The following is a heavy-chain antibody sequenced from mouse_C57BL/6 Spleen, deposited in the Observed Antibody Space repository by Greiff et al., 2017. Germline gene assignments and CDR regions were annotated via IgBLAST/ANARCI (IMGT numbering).Heavy chain of an antibody. V-gene: IGHV1-15*01. CDR2: IDPETGGT. CDR1: GYTFTDYE. D-gene: IGHD1-1*01. Sequence: VQLQQSGAELVRPGASVTLSCKASGYTFTDYEMHWVKQTPVHGLEWIGAIDPETGGTAYNQKFKGKATLTADKSSSPAYMELRSLTSEDSAVYYCTRGGLYGFAYWGQGTLVTVSA. CDR3: TRGGLYGFAY. J-gene: IGHJ3*01.